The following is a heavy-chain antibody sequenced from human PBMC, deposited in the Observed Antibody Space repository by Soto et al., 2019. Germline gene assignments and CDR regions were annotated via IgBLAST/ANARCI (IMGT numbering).Heavy chain of an antibody. D-gene: IGHD6-13*01. CDR2: ISGSGGST. CDR3: AKGILGGYSSSWYPPYYFDY. Sequence: EVQLLESGGGLVQPGGSLRLSCAASGFTFSSYAMSWVRQAPGKGLEWVSSISGSGGSTYYADSVKGRFTISRDNSKNTLYLQMNSLRAEDTAVYYCAKGILGGYSSSWYPPYYFDYWGQGTLVTVSS. V-gene: IGHV3-23*01. J-gene: IGHJ4*02. CDR1: GFTFSSYA.